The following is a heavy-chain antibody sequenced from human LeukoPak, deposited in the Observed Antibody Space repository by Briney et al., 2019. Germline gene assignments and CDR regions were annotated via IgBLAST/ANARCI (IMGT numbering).Heavy chain of an antibody. J-gene: IGHJ2*01. CDR3: ARQTIAEVTGYMLFDL. Sequence: SETLSLTCTVSGGSITRRDYYWGWIRQPPGKGLEWIGSIYYTESTFHNPSLKSRVIMSVDTSKNLFSLNLTSVTAADPAMYYCARQTIAEVTGYMLFDLWGRGTLVIVSS. D-gene: IGHD2-2*02. CDR1: GGSITRRDYY. CDR2: IYYTEST. V-gene: IGHV4-39*01.